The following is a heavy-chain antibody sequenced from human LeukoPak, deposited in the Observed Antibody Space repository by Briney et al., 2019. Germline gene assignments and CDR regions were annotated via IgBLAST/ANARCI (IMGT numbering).Heavy chain of an antibody. CDR3: ARVRPDYYDSSVLDAFDI. CDR1: GGTFSSYA. Sequence: ASVKVSCKASGGTFSSYAISWVRQAPGQGLEWMGWISAYNGNTNYAQKLQGRVTMTTDTSTSTAYMELRSLRSDDTAVYYCARVRPDYYDSSVLDAFDIWGQGTMVTVSS. CDR2: ISAYNGNT. D-gene: IGHD3-22*01. J-gene: IGHJ3*02. V-gene: IGHV1-18*01.